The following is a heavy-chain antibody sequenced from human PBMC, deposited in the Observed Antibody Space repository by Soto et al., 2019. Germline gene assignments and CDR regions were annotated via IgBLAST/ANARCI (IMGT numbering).Heavy chain of an antibody. CDR1: GFTFSNYA. V-gene: IGHV3-30*18. J-gene: IGHJ4*02. CDR2: ISYAGGNN. CDR3: ANGRTGYSSMLVNFDY. D-gene: IGHD6-13*01. Sequence: QVQLVESGGGVVQPWRSLRLSCAASGFTFSNYAMQCVRQAPGKGLEWVAVISYAGGNNYYADSVKGRFTICRDTSKITLYLQMNSLSARDTAVYFFANGRTGYSSMLVNFDYWGKGNLVNVSS.